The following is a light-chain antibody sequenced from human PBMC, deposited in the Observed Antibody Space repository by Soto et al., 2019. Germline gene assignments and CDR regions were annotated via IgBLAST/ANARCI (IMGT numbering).Light chain of an antibody. J-gene: IGKJ1*01. V-gene: IGKV2-30*01. Sequence: DVVMPQSPLPLPVTLGQPASISCRSSRSLVYSDGNTSLNWFQQRPGQSPRRLIFEVSNRDSGVPDRFCGSASGTDFTLKISRVEAEDVGVYDCMQGTHWPHTVGQGTKVETK. CDR1: RSLVYSDGNTS. CDR3: MQGTHWPHT. CDR2: EVS.